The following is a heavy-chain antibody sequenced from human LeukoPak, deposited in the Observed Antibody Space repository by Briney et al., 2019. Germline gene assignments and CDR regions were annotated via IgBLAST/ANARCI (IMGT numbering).Heavy chain of an antibody. J-gene: IGHJ6*02. CDR1: GYTFTSYG. CDR3: ARGSVKAAAGTRYYYGMDV. D-gene: IGHD6-13*01. Sequence: ASVKVSCKASGYTFTSYGISWVRQAPGQGLEWMGWISAYNGNTNYAQKLQGRVTMTTDTSTSTAYMELRRLRSEDTAVYYCARGSVKAAAGTRYYYGMDVWGQGTTVTVSS. CDR2: ISAYNGNT. V-gene: IGHV1-18*01.